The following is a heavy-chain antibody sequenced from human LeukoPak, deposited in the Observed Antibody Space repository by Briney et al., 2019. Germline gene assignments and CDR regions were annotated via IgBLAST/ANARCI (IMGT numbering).Heavy chain of an antibody. Sequence: GGSLRLSCLASGFSLSTFTMNWVRQGPGKGLEWVSLISTSGSFTHYTESIKGRFTISRDNAKNSLYLQMNNLRVEDTGVYYCVRGGDFGVVTGCWGQGTLVMVSS. V-gene: IGHV3-21*01. CDR1: GFSLSTFT. D-gene: IGHD3-3*01. CDR3: VRGGDFGVVTGC. J-gene: IGHJ4*02. CDR2: ISTSGSFT.